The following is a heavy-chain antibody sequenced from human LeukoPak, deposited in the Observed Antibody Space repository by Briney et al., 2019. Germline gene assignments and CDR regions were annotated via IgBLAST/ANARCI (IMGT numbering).Heavy chain of an antibody. CDR1: GGSISSSNYY. CDR3: ARGPTYQPIDF. CDR2: INYSETT. J-gene: IGHJ4*02. Sequence: SETLSLTCTVSGGSISSSNYYWGWIRQPPGKGLEWIASINYSETTYYNPSLKSRVTISVDTSKNHFSLKLSSVTAADTAVYYCARGPTYQPIDFWGQGTLVTVSS. V-gene: IGHV4-39*02. D-gene: IGHD2-2*01.